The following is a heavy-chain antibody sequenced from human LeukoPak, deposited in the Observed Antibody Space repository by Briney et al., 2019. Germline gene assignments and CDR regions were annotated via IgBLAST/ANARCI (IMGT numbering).Heavy chain of an antibody. J-gene: IGHJ3*02. V-gene: IGHV4-39*01. CDR3: ARESGRLYAFDI. CDR2: IYYSGST. D-gene: IGHD5-12*01. Sequence: SETLSLTCTVSGGSISSSSYYWGWIRQPPGKGLEWIGSIYYSGSTYYNPSLKSRVTISVDTSKNQFSLKLSSVTAADTAVYYCARESGRLYAFDIWGQGTMVTVSS. CDR1: GGSISSSSYY.